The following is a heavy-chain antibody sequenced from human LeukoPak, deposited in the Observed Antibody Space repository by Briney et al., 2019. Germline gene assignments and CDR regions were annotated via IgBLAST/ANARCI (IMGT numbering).Heavy chain of an antibody. Sequence: SETLSLTCAVYGGSFSGYYWSWIRQPPGKGLEWIGEINHSGSTNYNPSLKSRVTISVDTSKNQFSLKLSSVTAADTAVYYCAGLGADYDYVWGSYRAWFDYWGQGTLVTVSS. V-gene: IGHV4-34*01. D-gene: IGHD3-16*02. J-gene: IGHJ4*02. CDR1: GGSFSGYY. CDR3: AGLGADYDYVWGSYRAWFDY. CDR2: INHSGST.